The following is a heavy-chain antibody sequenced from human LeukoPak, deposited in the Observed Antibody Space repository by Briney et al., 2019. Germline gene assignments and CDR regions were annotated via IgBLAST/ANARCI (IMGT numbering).Heavy chain of an antibody. J-gene: IGHJ4*02. CDR1: GFNFRTFA. CDR3: TTVPWFGDLYAAGY. Sequence: GGSLRLSCAASGFNFRTFAMHWVRQAPGKGLEWVAIISYDGINKYYADSVKGRFTISRDNSKNTLYLQMNSLKTDDTAVYYCTTVPWFGDLYAAGYWGQGTLVTVSS. CDR2: ISYDGINK. D-gene: IGHD3-10*01. V-gene: IGHV3-30*04.